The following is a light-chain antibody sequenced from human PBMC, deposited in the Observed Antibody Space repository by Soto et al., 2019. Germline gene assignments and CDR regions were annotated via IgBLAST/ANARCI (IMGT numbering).Light chain of an antibody. CDR2: GHS. J-gene: IGLJ2*01. Sequence: QSVLTQPPSVSGAPGQRVTISCTGSSSNIGAGYDVHWYQQLPGTAPKLLIYGHSNRPSGVPDRFSGSKSGTSASLAITGLQAEDEADYYCQSYDSSPSGYVVFGGGTKVTVL. CDR3: QSYDSSPSGYVV. V-gene: IGLV1-40*01. CDR1: SSNIGAGYD.